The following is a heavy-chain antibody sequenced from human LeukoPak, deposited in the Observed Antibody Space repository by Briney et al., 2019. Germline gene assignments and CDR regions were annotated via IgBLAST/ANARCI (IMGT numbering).Heavy chain of an antibody. CDR1: GGTFSSYA. D-gene: IGHD6-19*01. V-gene: IGHV1-69*13. Sequence: SVTVSCKASGGTFSSYAISWVRQAPGQGLEWMGGIIPLLGTANYAQKFQGRVTITADDSTSTAYMELSSLRSEDTAVYYCARSSYHLRYSSGWYYWGQGTLVTVSS. CDR2: IIPLLGTA. CDR3: ARSSYHLRYSSGWYY. J-gene: IGHJ4*02.